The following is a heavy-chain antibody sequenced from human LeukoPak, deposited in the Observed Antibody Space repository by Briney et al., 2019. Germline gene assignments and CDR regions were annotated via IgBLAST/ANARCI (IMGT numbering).Heavy chain of an antibody. D-gene: IGHD3-9*01. CDR3: ARAGHRRLHYDNPASDI. V-gene: IGHV1-18*01. CDR2: ISGYNGHT. CDR1: GYTFSNYG. Sequence: AASVTVSCKASGYTFSNYGISWVRQAPGQGPEWMGWISGYNGHTNYAQSFQGRVTMTTDTSTSTVYLELRRLRSDDTALYYCARAGHRRLHYDNPASDIWGQGTMATVSS. J-gene: IGHJ3*02.